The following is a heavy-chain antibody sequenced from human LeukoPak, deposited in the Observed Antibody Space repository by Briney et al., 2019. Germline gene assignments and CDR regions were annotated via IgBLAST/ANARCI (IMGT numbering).Heavy chain of an antibody. J-gene: IGHJ5*02. CDR3: ARVTSGQWLPSNWFDP. Sequence: SETLSLTCTVSGGSISSYYWSWIRQPPGKGLEWIGYIYYSGSTNYNPSLKSRVTISVDTSKNQFSLKLSSVTAADMAVYYCARVTSGQWLPSNWFDPWGQGTLVTVSS. CDR2: IYYSGST. D-gene: IGHD6-19*01. CDR1: GGSISSYY. V-gene: IGHV4-59*01.